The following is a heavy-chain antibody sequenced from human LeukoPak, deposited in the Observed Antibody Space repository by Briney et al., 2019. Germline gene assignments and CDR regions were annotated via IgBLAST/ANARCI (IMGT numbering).Heavy chain of an antibody. CDR2: IYSGGST. D-gene: IGHD3-3*01. CDR3: AREYYDFWSGYR. J-gene: IGHJ4*02. V-gene: IGHV3-66*02. Sequence: GGSLRLSCAASGFTVSSNYMSWVRQAPGKGLEWVSVIYSGGSTYYADSVKGRFTISRDNSKNTLYLQMNSLRAEDTAVYYCAREYYDFWSGYRWGQGTLLTVSS. CDR1: GFTVSSNY.